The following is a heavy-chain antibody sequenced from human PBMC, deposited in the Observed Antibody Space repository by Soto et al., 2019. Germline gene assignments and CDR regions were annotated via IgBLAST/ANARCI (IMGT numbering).Heavy chain of an antibody. V-gene: IGHV4-39*01. Sequence: SETLSLTCTVSGGSISSGGYYWNWIRQHPGKGLEWIGYIYYSENTYYNPSLKSRVTISVDTSKNQFSLKLSSVTAADTAVYYCAKLAGYCSGNSCHGDYAMDVWGQGTTVTAP. CDR1: GGSISSGGYY. J-gene: IGHJ6*02. D-gene: IGHD2-2*01. CDR2: IYYSENT. CDR3: AKLAGYCSGNSCHGDYAMDV.